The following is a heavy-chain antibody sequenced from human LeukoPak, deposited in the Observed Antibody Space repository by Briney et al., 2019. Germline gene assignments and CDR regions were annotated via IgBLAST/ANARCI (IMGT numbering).Heavy chain of an antibody. Sequence: GRSLRLSCAVSGFSLKTYGMEGVRQGPGKGQERIAQISSSGGALYSADSVKGRFTISRDNAENSLYRQMNSLGAEDTAVYYCARETSTAEYYFDYWGRGTLVTVSS. CDR3: ARETSTAEYYFDY. J-gene: IGHJ4*02. CDR2: ISSSGGAL. CDR1: GFSLKTYG. V-gene: IGHV3-48*04. D-gene: IGHD4-11*01.